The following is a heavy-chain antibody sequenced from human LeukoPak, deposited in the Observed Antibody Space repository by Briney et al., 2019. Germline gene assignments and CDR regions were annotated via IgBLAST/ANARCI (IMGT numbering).Heavy chain of an antibody. J-gene: IGHJ4*02. D-gene: IGHD2/OR15-2a*01. Sequence: GGSLRLSCAASGLTFNRLWMSWVRQAPGKGLEWVANITPDGSEKYYVEFVKGRFTISRDNAKNSLFLQMNSLRAEDTALYFCAISHWASGANNYWGQGILVTVSS. CDR3: AISHWASGANNY. V-gene: IGHV3-7*01. CDR2: ITPDGSEK. CDR1: GLTFNRLW.